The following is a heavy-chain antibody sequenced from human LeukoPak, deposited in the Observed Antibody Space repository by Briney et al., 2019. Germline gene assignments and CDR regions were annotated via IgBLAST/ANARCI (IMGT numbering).Heavy chain of an antibody. V-gene: IGHV3-23*01. J-gene: IGHJ4*02. CDR1: GFTFSSYA. Sequence: AGGSLRLSCAASGFTFSSYAMSWVRQAPGKGLEWVSAISGSGGSTYYADSVKGRFTISRDNSKNTLYLQMNSLRAEDTAVYYCAKSWLRIGSPFDYWGQGTLVTVSS. D-gene: IGHD5-12*01. CDR3: AKSWLRIGSPFDY. CDR2: ISGSGGST.